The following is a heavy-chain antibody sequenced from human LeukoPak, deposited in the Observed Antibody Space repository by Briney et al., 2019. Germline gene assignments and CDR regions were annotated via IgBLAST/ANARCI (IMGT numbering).Heavy chain of an antibody. CDR3: AKDLTGDQNWIDP. CDR1: GFTFSNYA. D-gene: IGHD7-27*01. V-gene: IGHV3-23*01. CDR2: ISGSGGST. Sequence: GGSLRLSCAASGFTFSNYAMSWVRQAPGKGLEWVSAISGSGGSTYYADSVKGRFTISRDNSKNTLYLQMNSLRAGDTAVYYCAKDLTGDQNWIDPWGQGTLVTVSS. J-gene: IGHJ5*02.